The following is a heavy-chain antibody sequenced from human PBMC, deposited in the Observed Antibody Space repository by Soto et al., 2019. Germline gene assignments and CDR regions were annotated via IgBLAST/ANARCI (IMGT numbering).Heavy chain of an antibody. D-gene: IGHD6-13*01. CDR3: AKELAAAGYNWFDP. V-gene: IGHV3-9*01. J-gene: IGHJ5*02. CDR2: ISWNSGSI. Sequence: GGSPRLSCAASGFTFDVYAMHWVWQAPGKGLEWVSGISWNSGSIGYADSVKGRFTISRDNAKNSLYLQMNSLRAEDTALYYCAKELAAAGYNWFDPWGQGTLVTVSS. CDR1: GFTFDVYA.